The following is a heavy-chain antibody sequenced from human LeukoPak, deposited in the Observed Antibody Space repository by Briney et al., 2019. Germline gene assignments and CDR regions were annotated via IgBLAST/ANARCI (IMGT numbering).Heavy chain of an antibody. CDR2: IDGGGTT. J-gene: IGHJ4*02. D-gene: IGHD2-21*02. CDR3: ARDWGDSKIDE. V-gene: IGHV3-66*01. CDR1: GFTVNNNY. Sequence: PGGSLRLSCAASGFTVNNNYMNWVRLAPGKGPEWVSLIDGGGTTYYADSVKGRFTISRDNSKNTLYLQMDSLRADDTAVHYCARDWGDSKIDEWGQGALVTVSS.